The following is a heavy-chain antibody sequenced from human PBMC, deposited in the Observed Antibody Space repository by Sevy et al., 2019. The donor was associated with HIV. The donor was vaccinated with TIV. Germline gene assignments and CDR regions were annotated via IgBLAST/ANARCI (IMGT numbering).Heavy chain of an antibody. V-gene: IGHV3-21*01. CDR1: GFTFSTYS. J-gene: IGHJ3*02. Sequence: GGSLGLSCAASGFTFSTYSMNWVRQAPGKGLEWVSSISSHNSYIYYADSLKGRFTISRDNAKNSLYLQMNSLRAEDTAVYYCARDRGNWNNDAFDIWGQGTMVTVSS. CDR3: ARDRGNWNNDAFDI. CDR2: ISSHNSYI. D-gene: IGHD1-20*01.